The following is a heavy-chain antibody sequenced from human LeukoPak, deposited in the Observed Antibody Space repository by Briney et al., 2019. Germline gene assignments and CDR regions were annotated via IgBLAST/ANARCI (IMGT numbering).Heavy chain of an antibody. CDR2: IYSGGST. J-gene: IGHJ6*03. CDR3: ARIYKWLVLTFYYYYMDV. V-gene: IGHV3-53*01. D-gene: IGHD6-19*01. Sequence: GGSLRLSCAASGVTVSSNYMSWVRQAPGKGLEWVSVIYSGGSTYYADSVKGRFTISRDNSKNTLYPQMNSLRAEDTAVYYCARIYKWLVLTFYYYYMDVWGKGTTVTVSS. CDR1: GVTVSSNY.